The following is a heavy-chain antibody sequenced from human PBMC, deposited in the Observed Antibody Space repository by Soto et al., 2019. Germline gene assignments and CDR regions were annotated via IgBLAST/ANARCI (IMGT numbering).Heavy chain of an antibody. V-gene: IGHV3-43*01. CDR1: GFTFDDYT. CDR3: AKAPMATSFVGYFDY. D-gene: IGHD5-12*01. J-gene: IGHJ4*02. Sequence: PGGSLRLSCAASGFTFDDYTMHWVRQAPGKGLEWVSLISWDGGSTYYADSVKGRFTISRDNSKNSLYLQMNSLRTEDTALYYCAKAPMATSFVGYFDYWGQGTLVTVSS. CDR2: ISWDGGST.